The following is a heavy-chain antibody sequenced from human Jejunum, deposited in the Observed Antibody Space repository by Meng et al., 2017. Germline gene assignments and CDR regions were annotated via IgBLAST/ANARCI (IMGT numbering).Heavy chain of an antibody. CDR1: GASISTTNYY. Sequence: GPDLCKPSDTLSLTCTCSGASISTTNYYWGWIRPPPGKGLEWIGTMSYSGSTYFNPSLKGRITISTDTSKNQFSLKLNSVTAADTAVYYCARDEWFGRYWGVWFDPWGQGTLVTVSS. V-gene: IGHV4-39*07. D-gene: IGHD3-10*01. CDR2: MSYSGST. CDR3: ARDEWFGRYWGVWFDP. J-gene: IGHJ5*02.